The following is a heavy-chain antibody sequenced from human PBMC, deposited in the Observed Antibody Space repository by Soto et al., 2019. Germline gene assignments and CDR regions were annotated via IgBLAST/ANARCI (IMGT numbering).Heavy chain of an antibody. J-gene: IGHJ4*02. Sequence: PGGSLRLSCASSGFTFSSYAMSWVRQATGKGLEWVSGISGSGGSTYYADSVKGRFTISRDNSKNTLYLQMNSLRAEDTAVYYCARERGYSYGYYTTQPGGPEQNFDYWGQGTLVTVSS. CDR1: GFTFSSYA. D-gene: IGHD5-18*01. CDR2: ISGSGGST. CDR3: ARERGYSYGYYTTQPGGPEQNFDY. V-gene: IGHV3-23*01.